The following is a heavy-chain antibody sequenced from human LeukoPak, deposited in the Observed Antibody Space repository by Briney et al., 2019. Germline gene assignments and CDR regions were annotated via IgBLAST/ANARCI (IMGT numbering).Heavy chain of an antibody. CDR1: GGSISSGSYY. CDR2: IYTSGST. D-gene: IGHD3-22*01. CDR3: ARWAYYYDSSGYYQIDY. V-gene: IGHV4-61*02. J-gene: IGHJ4*01. Sequence: PSETLSLTCTVSGGSISSGSYYWSWIRQPAGKGLEWIGRIYTSGSTNYNPSLKSRVTISVDTSKNQFSLKLSSVTAARPALYYCARWAYYYDSSGYYQIDYWGHGNLVTVSS.